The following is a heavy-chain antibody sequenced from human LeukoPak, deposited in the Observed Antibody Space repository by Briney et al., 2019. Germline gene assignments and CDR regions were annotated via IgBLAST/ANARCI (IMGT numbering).Heavy chain of an antibody. D-gene: IGHD6-19*01. Sequence: GGSLRLSCAASGFTVISNYISWVRQAPGKGLEWVSVLYSGGSTYYADSVKGRFIISEDNSKNTVYLQMNRMRVEDTAVYYCTSDGAGGWSQEYWGQGTLVTVSS. CDR3: TSDGAGGWSQEY. J-gene: IGHJ4*02. CDR2: LYSGGST. V-gene: IGHV3-66*01. CDR1: GFTVISNY.